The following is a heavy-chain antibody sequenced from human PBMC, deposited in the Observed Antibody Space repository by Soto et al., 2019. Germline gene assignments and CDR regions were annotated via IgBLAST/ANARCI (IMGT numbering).Heavy chain of an antibody. CDR2: INHSGST. CDR3: DIWSYDFWSGYSAGYFDY. J-gene: IGHJ4*02. V-gene: IGHV4-34*01. CDR1: GGSFSGYY. Sequence: SETLSLTCAVYGGSFSGYYWSWIRQPPGKGLEWIGEINHSGSTNYNPSLKSRVNISVDTSKNQFSMKLSSVTTADTAEYYSDIWSYDFWSGYSAGYFDYWGQGTLVTVSS. D-gene: IGHD3-3*01.